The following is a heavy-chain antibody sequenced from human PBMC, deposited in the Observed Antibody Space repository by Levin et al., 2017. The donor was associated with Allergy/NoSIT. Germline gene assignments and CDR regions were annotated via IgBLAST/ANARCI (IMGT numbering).Heavy chain of an antibody. V-gene: IGHV1-2*02. CDR2: INPNSGDT. J-gene: IGHJ4*02. CDR1: GYTVTGHY. CDR3: ARSAVNVVVVAAADY. Sequence: ASVKVSCKASGYTVTGHYMHWVRQAPGRGLEWMGWINPNSGDTHYAPKFQGRVTMTRDTSISTVYMELNSLRSDDTAVYYCARSAVNVVVVAAADYWGQGTLVTVSS. D-gene: IGHD2-15*01.